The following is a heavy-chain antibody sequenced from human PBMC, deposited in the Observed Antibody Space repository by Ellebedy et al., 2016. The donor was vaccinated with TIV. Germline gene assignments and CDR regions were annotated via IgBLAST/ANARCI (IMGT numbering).Heavy chain of an antibody. CDR3: AKGKGSSDAFDF. J-gene: IGHJ3*01. Sequence: GGSLRLXCAVSGFTFSRAVMNWVRQAPGKGLEWVSSISANGVNTYDADSVKGRFTISRDNSKNTLYLQMNSLRAEDTAMYYCAKGKGSSDAFDFWGQGTMVTVS. V-gene: IGHV3-23*01. CDR1: GFTFSRAV. CDR2: ISANGVNT.